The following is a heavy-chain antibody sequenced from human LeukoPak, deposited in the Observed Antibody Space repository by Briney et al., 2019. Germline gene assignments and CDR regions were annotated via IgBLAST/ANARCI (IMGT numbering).Heavy chain of an antibody. CDR3: ASPRWAAAGDY. J-gene: IGHJ4*02. CDR1: GFTFSSYS. V-gene: IGHV3-21*01. Sequence: GGSLRLSCAASGFTFSSYSMNWVRQAPGKGLEWVSSISSSSSYIYYADSVKGRFTISRDNAENSLYLQMNSLRAEDTAVYYCASPRWAAAGDYWGQGTLVTVSS. D-gene: IGHD6-13*01. CDR2: ISSSSSYI.